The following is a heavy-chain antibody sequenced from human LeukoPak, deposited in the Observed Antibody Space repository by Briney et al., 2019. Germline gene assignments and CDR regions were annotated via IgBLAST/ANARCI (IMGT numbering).Heavy chain of an antibody. Sequence: GGSLRLSCAASGFTFSSDSMNWVRQAPGKGLEWVSSISSSNTYIYYADSVKGRFTISRDNAKNSLYLQMNSLRAEDTAVYYCAKVEQYYFDYWGQGTPVTVSS. V-gene: IGHV3-21*01. J-gene: IGHJ4*02. CDR3: AKVEQYYFDY. CDR2: ISSSNTYI. CDR1: GFTFSSDS. D-gene: IGHD6-19*01.